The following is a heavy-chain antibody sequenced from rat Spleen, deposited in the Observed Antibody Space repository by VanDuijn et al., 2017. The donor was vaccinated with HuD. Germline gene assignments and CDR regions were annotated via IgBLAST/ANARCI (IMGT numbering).Heavy chain of an antibody. CDR3: AVAGYGY. V-gene: IGHV5-58*01. Sequence: EVQLAETGGGLVQPGRSLKLSCVASGFTFSRYWMYWVRQAPGKGLEWVSSISNEGSNTYYPDAVKGRFTISRDNAENTVYLQMNSLRSEDTATYYCAVAGYGYWGQGVMVTVSS. CDR1: GFTFSRYW. J-gene: IGHJ2*01. CDR2: ISNEGSNT. D-gene: IGHD1-7*01.